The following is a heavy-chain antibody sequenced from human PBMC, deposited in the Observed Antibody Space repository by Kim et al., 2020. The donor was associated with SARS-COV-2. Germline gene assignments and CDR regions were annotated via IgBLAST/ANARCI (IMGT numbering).Heavy chain of an antibody. CDR1: VGTFADNY. J-gene: IGHJ4*02. V-gene: IGHV4-34*01. CDR3: ARRSAGVDY. Sequence: SETLSLTCAVYVGTFADNYWNWIRQTPRQGLQWIGEIDQSGGTNYNPSLKSRVTISVDTSKNQFSLSLSSVTAADTGIYYCARRSAGVDYWGQGTLVTVS. CDR2: IDQSGGT.